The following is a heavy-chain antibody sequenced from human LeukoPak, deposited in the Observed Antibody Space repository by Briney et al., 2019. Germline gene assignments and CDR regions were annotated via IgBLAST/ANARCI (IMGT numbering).Heavy chain of an antibody. CDR2: INHSGST. D-gene: IGHD4-17*01. Sequence: PSETLSLTCAVYGGSFSGYYWSWIRQPPGKGLEWIGEINHSGSTNYNPSLKSRVTISVDTSKNQFSLKLSSVTAADTAVYYCARVKLGLRYYFDYWGQGTLVTVSS. CDR3: ARVKLGLRYYFDY. V-gene: IGHV4-34*01. CDR1: GGSFSGYY. J-gene: IGHJ4*02.